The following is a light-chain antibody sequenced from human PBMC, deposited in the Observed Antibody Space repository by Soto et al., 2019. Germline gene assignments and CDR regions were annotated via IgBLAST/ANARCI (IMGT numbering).Light chain of an antibody. CDR3: QQYNNWPPLT. Sequence: EIVMTQSPATLSVSPGERATLSCRASQSVSSNLAWYQQKPGQAPRLPIYGASTRATGIPARFSGSGSGTEFTLTISSLQSEDFAVYYCQQYNNWPPLTFGGGTKVDI. CDR1: QSVSSN. V-gene: IGKV3-15*01. CDR2: GAS. J-gene: IGKJ4*01.